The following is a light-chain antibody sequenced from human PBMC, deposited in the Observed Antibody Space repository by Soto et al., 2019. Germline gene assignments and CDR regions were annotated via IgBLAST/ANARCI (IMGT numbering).Light chain of an antibody. CDR2: NTA. CDR3: LLFRGGVYV. CDR1: SGAVTRGSF. J-gene: IGLJ1*01. V-gene: IGLV7-43*01. Sequence: QAVVTQEPSLTVSPGGTLTLTCASSSGAVTRGSFPTWYQQKPGQTPRPLIYNTADKYSWTPARFSGSLLGGQAALTLSGARPEDEAEYYCLLFRGGVYVCGGGTKVTV.